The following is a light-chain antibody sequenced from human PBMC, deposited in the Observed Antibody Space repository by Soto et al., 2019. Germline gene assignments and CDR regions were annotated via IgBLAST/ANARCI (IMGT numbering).Light chain of an antibody. CDR3: QQYKNYSYS. J-gene: IGKJ2*03. Sequence: IQMTQSPSPVSAPVGDSVTISCRASQPVNTFLAWYQQKPGGAPKVVIFDASNLGSGVPSRFSGSGFGTEFTLSITSLQPDDFATYYCQQYKNYSYSFGQGTKVDIK. CDR1: QPVNTF. V-gene: IGKV1-5*01. CDR2: DAS.